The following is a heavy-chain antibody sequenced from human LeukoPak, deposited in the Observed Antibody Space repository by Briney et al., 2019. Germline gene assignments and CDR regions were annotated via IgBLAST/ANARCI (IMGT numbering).Heavy chain of an antibody. Sequence: GSSLRLSCAASGFTFSSYAMHWVRQAPGKGLDLEWVTVLSYDANEYYADSVKGRFTISRDISKNTLYLQMNSLRGDDTAVYYCAKDRLCCDYSNNPSWFDPWGQGTLVTVSS. J-gene: IGHJ5*02. CDR3: AKDRLCCDYSNNPSWFDP. CDR2: LSYDANE. CDR1: GFTFSSYA. D-gene: IGHD4-11*01. V-gene: IGHV3-30-3*01.